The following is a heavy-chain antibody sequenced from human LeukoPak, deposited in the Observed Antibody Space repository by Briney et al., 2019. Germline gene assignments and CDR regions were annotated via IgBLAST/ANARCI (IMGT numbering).Heavy chain of an antibody. CDR3: ARGLYCSSTSCYYWFDP. CDR1: GYTFTGYY. J-gene: IGHJ5*02. D-gene: IGHD2-2*01. Sequence: GASVKVSCKASGYTFTGYYMHWVRQAPGQGLEWMGRINPNSGGTNYAQKFQGRVTMTRDTSISTAYMELSRLRSDDTAVYYCARGLYCSSTSCYYWFDPWGQGILVTVSS. CDR2: INPNSGGT. V-gene: IGHV1-2*06.